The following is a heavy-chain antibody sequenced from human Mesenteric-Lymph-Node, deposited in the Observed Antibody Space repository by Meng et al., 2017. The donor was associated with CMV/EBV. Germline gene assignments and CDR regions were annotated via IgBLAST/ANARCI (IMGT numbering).Heavy chain of an antibody. CDR3: ARGAYYLY. V-gene: IGHV4-34*01. CDR2: INHSGTT. Sequence: GSLRLSCAVYGGSFNGYFWTWIRQPPGKGLEWVGQINHSGTTNYNPSLKSRVTLSVDTSKNQFSLRLSSLTAADTAVYYCARGAYYLYWSQGGLVTVS. CDR1: GGSFNGYF. D-gene: IGHD2/OR15-2a*01. J-gene: IGHJ4*02.